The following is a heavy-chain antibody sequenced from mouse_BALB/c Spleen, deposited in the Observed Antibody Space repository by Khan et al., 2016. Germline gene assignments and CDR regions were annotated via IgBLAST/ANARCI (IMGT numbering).Heavy chain of an antibody. CDR1: GYTFTNYG. Sequence: QIQLVQSGPELKKPGKTVKISCKASGYTFTNYGMNWVKQAPGKGLKWMGWINTYSGESTYADDFKGRFAFSLETSANTAYLQIHNHKNEDTATYFCARYRYYYGSSRYFDVWGAGTTVTVSS. CDR2: INTYSGES. V-gene: IGHV9-3-1*01. D-gene: IGHD1-1*01. J-gene: IGHJ1*01. CDR3: ARYRYYYGSSRYFDV.